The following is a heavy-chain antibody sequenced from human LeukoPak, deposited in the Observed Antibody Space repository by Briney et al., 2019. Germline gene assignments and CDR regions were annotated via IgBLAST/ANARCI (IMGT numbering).Heavy chain of an antibody. Sequence: GGSLRLSCAASGFTFSGSAMHWVRQASGKGLEWVGRIRSKADSYAAAYAASVKGRFTISRDDSKNTAYLQMNSLKTEDTALYYCSTDASGSLFDHRGQGTLVTVSS. D-gene: IGHD3-10*01. CDR3: STDASGSLFDH. CDR2: IRSKADSYAA. J-gene: IGHJ4*02. V-gene: IGHV3-73*01. CDR1: GFTFSGSA.